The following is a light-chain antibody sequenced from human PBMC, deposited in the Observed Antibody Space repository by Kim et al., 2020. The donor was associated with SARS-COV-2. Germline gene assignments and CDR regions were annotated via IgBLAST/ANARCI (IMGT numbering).Light chain of an antibody. CDR2: GKN. CDR3: KSRDSSGNHLV. Sequence: ALGQTVTSTCQGDSLRTYYATWYQQKPGQAPVLVIYGKNNRPSGIPDRFSGSSSRNTASLTITRAQAEDEADYYCKSRDSSGNHLVFGGGTQLTVL. CDR1: SLRTYY. J-gene: IGLJ2*01. V-gene: IGLV3-19*01.